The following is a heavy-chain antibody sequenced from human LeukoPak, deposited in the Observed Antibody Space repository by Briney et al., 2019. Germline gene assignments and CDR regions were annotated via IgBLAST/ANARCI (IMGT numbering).Heavy chain of an antibody. J-gene: IGHJ4*02. CDR1: GFTFADYA. V-gene: IGHV3-9*01. CDR3: VKDKGVEAAAGTWGGFDY. CDR2: ISWNSGSI. D-gene: IGHD6-13*01. Sequence: GRSLRLSCAASGFTFADYAMHWVRQAPGKGLEWVSGISWNSGSIGYADSVKGRFTTSRDNAKTSLYLQMNSLRAEDTALYYCVKDKGVEAAAGTWGGFDYWGQGTLVTVSS.